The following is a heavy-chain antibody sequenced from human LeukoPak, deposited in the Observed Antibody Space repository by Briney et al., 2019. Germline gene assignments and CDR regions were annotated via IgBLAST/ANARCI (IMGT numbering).Heavy chain of an antibody. CDR3: ARDRGGSYNYYGMGV. D-gene: IGHD1-26*01. V-gene: IGHV3-53*01. CDR1: GFTVSSNY. J-gene: IGHJ6*02. CDR2: IYSGGST. Sequence: PGGSLRLSCAASGFTVSSNYMSWVRQAPGKGLEWVSVIYSGGSTYYADSVKGRFTISRDNSKNTLYLQMNSLRAEDTAVYYCARDRGGSYNYYGMGVWGQGTTVTVSS.